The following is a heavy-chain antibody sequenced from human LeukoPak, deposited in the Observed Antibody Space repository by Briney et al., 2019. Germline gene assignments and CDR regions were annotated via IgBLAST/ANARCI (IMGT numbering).Heavy chain of an antibody. CDR1: GFTFSSYG. V-gene: IGHV3-30*02. Sequence: GGSLRLSCAASGFTFSSYGMHWVRQAPGKGLEWVTFIRYDGSSKDYADSVKGRFTISRDNSKNTLYLHMNSLRAEDTAVYYCARDFGRWFIDYWGQGTLVTVSS. CDR3: ARDFGRWFIDY. J-gene: IGHJ4*02. CDR2: IRYDGSSK. D-gene: IGHD4-23*01.